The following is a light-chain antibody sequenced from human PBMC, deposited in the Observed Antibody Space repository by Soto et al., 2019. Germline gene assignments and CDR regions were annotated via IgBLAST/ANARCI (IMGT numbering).Light chain of an antibody. J-gene: IGKJ3*01. CDR3: QQYGKSPGFFT. CDR1: QSVSSTY. V-gene: IGKV3-20*01. CDR2: GAS. Sequence: EIVLTQSPGTLSLSPGERATLSFSASQSVSSTYLAWYQQKPGQAPRLLIYGASSRATDIPDKFSGSGSGTDFSLTISRLEPEDSAVYYCQQYGKSPGFFTFGPGTKVDIK.